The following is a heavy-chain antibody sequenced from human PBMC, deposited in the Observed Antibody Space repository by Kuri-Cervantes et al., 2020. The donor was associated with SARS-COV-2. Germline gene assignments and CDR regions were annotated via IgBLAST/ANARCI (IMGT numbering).Heavy chain of an antibody. CDR1: GYTFTSYG. J-gene: IGHJ6*02. V-gene: IGHV1-18*01. CDR3: ARLYYYDSSGYYYYYGMDV. D-gene: IGHD3-22*01. Sequence: ASVKVSCKASGYTFTSYGTSWVRQAPGQGLEWMGWISAYNGNTNYAQKPQGRVTMTTDTSTSTAYMELRSLRPDDTAVYYCARLYYYDSSGYYYYYGMDVWGQGTTVTVSS. CDR2: ISAYNGNT.